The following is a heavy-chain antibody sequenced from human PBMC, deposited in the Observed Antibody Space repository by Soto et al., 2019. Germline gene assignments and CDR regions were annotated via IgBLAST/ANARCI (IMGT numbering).Heavy chain of an antibody. V-gene: IGHV2-26*01. CDR1: GFSLSNPRMG. D-gene: IGHD3-22*01. CDR2: IFSNDDK. Sequence: QVTLKESGPVLVKPTETLTLTCTVSGFSLSNPRMGVSWIRQPPGKALEWLAHIFSNDDKSYSTSLKSRVTSSKDTSTSQVVLTMTNMDPVDTATYYCARVYDSSGYDYWGQGTPVTVSS. CDR3: ARVYDSSGYDY. J-gene: IGHJ4*02.